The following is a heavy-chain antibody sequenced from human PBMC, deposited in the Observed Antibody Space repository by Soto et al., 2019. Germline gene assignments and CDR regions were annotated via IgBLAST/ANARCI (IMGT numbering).Heavy chain of an antibody. V-gene: IGHV4-34*01. CDR1: GGSFSGYY. CDR2: INHSGST. J-gene: IGHJ4*02. CDR3: ARALNIGYSSSPGQIEYYFDY. Sequence: SETLSLTCAVYGGSFSGYYWSWIRQPPGKGLEWIGEINHSGSTNYNPSLKSRVTISVDTSKNQFSLKLSSVTAADTAVYYCARALNIGYSSSPGQIEYYFDYWGQGTLVTVSS. D-gene: IGHD6-6*01.